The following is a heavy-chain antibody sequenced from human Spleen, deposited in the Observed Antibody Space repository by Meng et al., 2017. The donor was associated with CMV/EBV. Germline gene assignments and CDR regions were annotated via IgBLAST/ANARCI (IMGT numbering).Heavy chain of an antibody. D-gene: IGHD3-3*01. V-gene: IGHV1-2*02. CDR1: GYTFTGYY. CDR3: ATIGGLYHDFWNH. CDR2: INPYSGGT. Sequence: ASVKVSCKASGYTFTGYYIHWVRQAPGQGLEWMGWINPYSGGTRYAQKFQGRLTMTRDTSISTAYMELTRLRSHDTAVYYCATIGGLYHDFWNHWGRGTLVTVSS. J-gene: IGHJ1*01.